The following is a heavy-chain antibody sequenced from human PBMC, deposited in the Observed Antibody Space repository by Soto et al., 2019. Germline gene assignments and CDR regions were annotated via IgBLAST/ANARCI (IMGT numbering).Heavy chain of an antibody. CDR3: AKATGTTVDLFYDGMDV. J-gene: IGHJ6*02. Sequence: LRLSCAASGFTFSSYGMHWVRQAPGKGLEWVAVISYDGSNKYYADSVKGRFTISRDNSKNTLYLQMNSLRAEDTAVYYCAKATGTTVDLFYDGMDVWGQGTTVTVSS. CDR1: GFTFSSYG. CDR2: ISYDGSNK. D-gene: IGHD1-1*01. V-gene: IGHV3-30*18.